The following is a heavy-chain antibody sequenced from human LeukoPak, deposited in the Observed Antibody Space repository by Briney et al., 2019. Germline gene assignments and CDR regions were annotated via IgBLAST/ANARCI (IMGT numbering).Heavy chain of an antibody. D-gene: IGHD6-19*01. CDR1: GYTFTSYD. Sequence: ASVTVSFKASGYTFTSYDIHWVRQATGQGLEWMGWMNPNSGNTGYAQKFQGRVTMTRNTSISTAYMELSSLRSEDTAVYYCARGSPWSGWYGGSRNFDYWGQGTLVTVSS. CDR2: MNPNSGNT. CDR3: ARGSPWSGWYGGSRNFDY. J-gene: IGHJ4*02. V-gene: IGHV1-8*01.